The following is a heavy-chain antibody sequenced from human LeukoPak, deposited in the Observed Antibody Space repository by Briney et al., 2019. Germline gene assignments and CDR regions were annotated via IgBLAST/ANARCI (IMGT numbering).Heavy chain of an antibody. CDR2: INVANGDT. D-gene: IGHD3-16*01. CDR1: GYTFTAHA. J-gene: IGHJ4*02. Sequence: ASVRVSCKASGYTFTAHAVHWVRQAPGQMLEWMGWINVANGDTGYSQKFQDRVTITRDTSASTGYMEMSSLISEDTAVYYCASKPRGESRPLDYWGQGTLVTVSS. V-gene: IGHV1-3*01. CDR3: ASKPRGESRPLDY.